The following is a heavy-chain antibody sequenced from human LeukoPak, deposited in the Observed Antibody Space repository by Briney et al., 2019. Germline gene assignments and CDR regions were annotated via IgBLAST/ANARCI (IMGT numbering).Heavy chain of an antibody. Sequence: ASVKVSCKASGYTFTAYYTYWVRQAPGQGLEWMGWINPNSGVTNYAQKFQGRVTMTRDTSISTAYMELSRLGSDDTAVYYCARDVGIVGALDIWGQGTRVTVSS. J-gene: IGHJ3*02. D-gene: IGHD1-26*01. V-gene: IGHV1-2*02. CDR1: GYTFTAYY. CDR3: ARDVGIVGALDI. CDR2: INPNSGVT.